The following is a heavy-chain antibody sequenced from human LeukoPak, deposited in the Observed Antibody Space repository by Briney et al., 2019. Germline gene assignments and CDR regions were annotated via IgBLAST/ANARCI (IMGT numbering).Heavy chain of an antibody. CDR3: ASHIAAALHAFDY. J-gene: IGHJ4*02. CDR1: GYTFTSYY. V-gene: IGHV1-46*01. D-gene: IGHD6-13*01. CDR2: INPSGGST. Sequence: GASVKVSCKASGYTFTSYYMHWVRQAPGQGLEWMGIINPSGGSTSYAQKFQGRVTMTRDTSTSTVYMELSSLRSEDTAVYYRASHIAAALHAFDYWGQGTLVTVSS.